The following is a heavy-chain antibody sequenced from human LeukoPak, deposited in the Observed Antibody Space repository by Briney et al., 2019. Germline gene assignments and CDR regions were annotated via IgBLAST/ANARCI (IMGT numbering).Heavy chain of an antibody. CDR2: IGPDGGTT. Sequence: GGSLRLSCAASGFTFSSYSMHWVRQAPGKELEYVSGIGPDGGTTYYANSVKGRFTISRDNSKNMVYLQMGSLRADDMAVYYCARGAQLTDYWGQGTLVTVSS. V-gene: IGHV3-64*01. D-gene: IGHD6-13*01. CDR3: ARGAQLTDY. CDR1: GFTFSSYS. J-gene: IGHJ4*02.